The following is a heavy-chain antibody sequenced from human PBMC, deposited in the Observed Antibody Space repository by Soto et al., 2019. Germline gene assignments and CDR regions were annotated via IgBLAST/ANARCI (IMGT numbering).Heavy chain of an antibody. CDR1: GFTFTNYW. CDR3: ARPQSLPDDVFDV. CDR2: INSDGSST. Sequence: EMQLVESGGGLVQPGGSLRLSCAASGFTFTNYWMQWVRQAPGKGRVWVSRINSDGSSTSHADSVKGRFTISRDNAKNTLYLQMSSLRVEDTAVYYCARPQSLPDDVFDVWGRGTVVTVSS. V-gene: IGHV3-74*01. J-gene: IGHJ3*01. D-gene: IGHD2-21*02.